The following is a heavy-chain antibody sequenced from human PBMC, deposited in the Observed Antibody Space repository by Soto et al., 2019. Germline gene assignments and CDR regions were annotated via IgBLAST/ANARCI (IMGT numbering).Heavy chain of an antibody. CDR3: AKDYPVSHPAKAIDF. CDR1: GFSLSSYA. V-gene: IGHV3-23*01. CDR2: ISGSGTKT. Sequence: GSLRLRCSGSGFSLSSYAMILVRQAPGKGLDWVSAISGSGTKTHYADSVKGRFTISRDNSKNTLYLQMNSLRAEDTAVYYCAKDYPVSHPAKAIDFWGRGALVTVSS. J-gene: IGHJ4*02. D-gene: IGHD6-25*01.